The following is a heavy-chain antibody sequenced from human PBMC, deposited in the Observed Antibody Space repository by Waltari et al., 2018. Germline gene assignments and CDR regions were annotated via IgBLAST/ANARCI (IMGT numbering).Heavy chain of an antibody. CDR3: ARGYCSNTSCYLYYFDY. V-gene: IGHV4-34*01. Sequence: QVQLQQWGAGLLKPSETLSLTCAVYGGSFSGYYWSWIRQSPGKGLEWIGEINPSGSTKSNPSLKSRVTISVDTSKKQLSLKLSSVTAADTAVYYCARGYCSNTSCYLYYFDYWGQGTLVTVSS. CDR1: GGSFSGYY. J-gene: IGHJ4*02. D-gene: IGHD2-2*01. CDR2: INPSGST.